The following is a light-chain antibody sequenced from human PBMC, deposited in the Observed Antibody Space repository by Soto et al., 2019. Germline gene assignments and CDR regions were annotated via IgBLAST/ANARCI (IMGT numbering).Light chain of an antibody. CDR1: QSVGTN. CDR2: GAP. Sequence: EIVMTQSPAALSLSPGERATLSCRASQSVGTNLAWYQQKPGQAPRPLIYGAPARATDVPARFSGSGSGTDFTLTISSLQSEDFAVYYCQQYSDWAPITFGGGTKVDIK. CDR3: QQYSDWAPIT. J-gene: IGKJ4*01. V-gene: IGKV3-15*01.